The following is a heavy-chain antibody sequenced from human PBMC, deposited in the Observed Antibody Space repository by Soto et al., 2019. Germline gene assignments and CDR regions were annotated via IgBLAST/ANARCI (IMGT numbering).Heavy chain of an antibody. CDR3: ARGAAAGWFDP. J-gene: IGHJ5*02. Sequence: SGTLSLTCAVYGGSFSGYYWSWIRQPPGKGLEWIGEINHSGSTNYNPSLKSRVTISVDTSKNQFSLKLSSVTAADTAVYYCARGAAAGWFDPWGQGTLVTVSS. CDR2: INHSGST. V-gene: IGHV4-34*01. CDR1: GGSFSGYY. D-gene: IGHD6-13*01.